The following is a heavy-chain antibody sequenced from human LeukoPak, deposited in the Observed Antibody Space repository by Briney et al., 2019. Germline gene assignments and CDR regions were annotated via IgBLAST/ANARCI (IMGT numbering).Heavy chain of an antibody. CDR1: GFTFSSYS. J-gene: IGHJ3*02. CDR3: ARDTVVGTNAFDI. Sequence: GGSLRLXCAASGFTFSSYSMNWVRQAPGKGLEWVSSISSSSSYIYYADSVKGRFTISRDNAKNSLYLQMNSLRAEDTAVYYCARDTVVGTNAFDIWGQGTMVTVSS. CDR2: ISSSSSYI. D-gene: IGHD4-23*01. V-gene: IGHV3-21*01.